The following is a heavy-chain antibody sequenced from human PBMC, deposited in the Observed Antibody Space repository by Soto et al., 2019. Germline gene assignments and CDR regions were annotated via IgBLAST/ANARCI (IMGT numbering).Heavy chain of an antibody. CDR3: ARGNHGVVKSFDS. D-gene: IGHD3-3*01. Sequence: GGSLRLSCATSQFTFSSYSMNWIRQAPGKGLEWVSSISSSSSYIYYADSVKGRFTISRDNAKNALYLQMTSLRAEDTAVYYCARGNHGVVKSFDSWGLGTLVTVSS. CDR2: ISSSSSYI. J-gene: IGHJ4*02. CDR1: QFTFSSYS. V-gene: IGHV3-21*01.